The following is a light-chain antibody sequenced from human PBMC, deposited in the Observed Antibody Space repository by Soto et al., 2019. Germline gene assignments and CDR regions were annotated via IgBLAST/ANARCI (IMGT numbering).Light chain of an antibody. Sequence: QSVLTQPASVSGSPGQSITVSCAGTMRDVGAYNLVSWYQQHPGRAPQLIIYEVRNRPSGISFRFSGSKSGNTASLTISGLQAEDEADYYCQSYDSSLSGYVFXTGTKVTVL. CDR2: EVR. CDR1: MRDVGAYNL. CDR3: QSYDSSLSGYV. J-gene: IGLJ1*01. V-gene: IGLV2-14*01.